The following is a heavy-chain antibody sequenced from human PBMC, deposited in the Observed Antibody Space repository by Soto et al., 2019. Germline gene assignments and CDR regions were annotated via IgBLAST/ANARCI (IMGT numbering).Heavy chain of an antibody. J-gene: IGHJ2*01. CDR2: INPNSGGT. V-gene: IGHV1-2*04. Sequence: GESLKISCKASGYTFTGYYMHWVRQAPGQGLEWMGWINPNSGGTNYAQKFQGWVTMTRDTSISTAYMELSRLRSDDTAVYYCARGGRDYYDSSATPTSYWYFDLWGRGTLVTVSS. D-gene: IGHD3-22*01. CDR1: GYTFTGYY. CDR3: ARGGRDYYDSSATPTSYWYFDL.